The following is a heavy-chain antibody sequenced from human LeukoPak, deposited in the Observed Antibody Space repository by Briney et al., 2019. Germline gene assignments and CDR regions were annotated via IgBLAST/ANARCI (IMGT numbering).Heavy chain of an antibody. V-gene: IGHV5-51*01. Sequence: KAGESLKISCKGSGYSFTSYWIGWVRQMPGKGLEWMGIIYPGDSDTRYSPSFQGQVTISADKSISTAYLQWSSLKASDTAMYYCARRSYYYDSSGYYRSPYYFDYWGQGTLVTVSS. J-gene: IGHJ4*02. D-gene: IGHD3-22*01. CDR1: GYSFTSYW. CDR2: IYPGDSDT. CDR3: ARRSYYYDSSGYYRSPYYFDY.